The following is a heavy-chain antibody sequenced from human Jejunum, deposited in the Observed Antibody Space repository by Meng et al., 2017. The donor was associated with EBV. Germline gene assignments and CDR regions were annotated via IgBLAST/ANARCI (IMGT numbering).Heavy chain of an antibody. V-gene: IGHV4-4*02. CDR1: GGSITSSDW. CDR2: IYHDGSS. CDR3: ARGRGYDYGDS. J-gene: IGHJ5*02. Sequence: QVQLQESGPGLVNPSXXXXLTCAVSGGSITSSDWWTWVRQPPGGGLEWIGEIYHDGSSNYSPSLKSRVTILLDKSENHFSLRVTSVTAADTAIYYCARGRGYDYGDSWGQGTLVTVSS. D-gene: IGHD5-12*01.